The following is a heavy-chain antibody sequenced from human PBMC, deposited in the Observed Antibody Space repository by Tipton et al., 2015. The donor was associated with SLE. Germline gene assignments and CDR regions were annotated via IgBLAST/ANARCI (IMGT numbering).Heavy chain of an antibody. CDR1: GASISSYY. CDR3: ARGGIYHDYSGNFDY. J-gene: IGHJ4*02. CDR2: VYDIDTT. D-gene: IGHD3-22*01. Sequence: TLSLTCTVSGASISSYYWSWVRQPPGKGLEWIGYVYDIDTTNYNPSLKSRVTISLDPSKNQFSLKLYSVTAADTAIYYCARGGIYHDYSGNFDYWGQGTLVTASS. V-gene: IGHV4-59*01.